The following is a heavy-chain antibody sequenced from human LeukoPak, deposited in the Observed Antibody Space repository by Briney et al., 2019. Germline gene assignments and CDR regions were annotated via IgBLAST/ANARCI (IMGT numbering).Heavy chain of an antibody. J-gene: IGHJ4*02. V-gene: IGHV1-46*01. CDR2: INPSGGST. D-gene: IGHD1-1*01. CDR3: ARDGLERPLGY. CDR1: GYTFTSYY. Sequence: ASVKVSCKASGYTFTSYYMDWVRQAPGQGLEWMGIINPSGGSTSYAQKFQGRVTMTRDTSTSTVYMELSSLRSEDTAVYYCARDGLERPLGYWGQGTLVTVSS.